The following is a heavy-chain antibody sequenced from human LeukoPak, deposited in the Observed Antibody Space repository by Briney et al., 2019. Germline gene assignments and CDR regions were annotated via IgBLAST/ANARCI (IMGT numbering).Heavy chain of an antibody. Sequence: ISSSSYIYYADSVKGRFTISRDNAKNSLYLQMNSLRAEDTAVYYCAREYCSSTSCYGAFDIWGQGTMVTVSS. CDR3: AREYCSSTSCYGAFDI. CDR2: ISSSSYI. J-gene: IGHJ3*02. V-gene: IGHV3-21*01. D-gene: IGHD2-2*01.